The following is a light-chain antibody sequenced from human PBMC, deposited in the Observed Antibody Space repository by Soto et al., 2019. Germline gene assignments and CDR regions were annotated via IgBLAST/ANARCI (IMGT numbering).Light chain of an antibody. CDR1: QSISSY. Sequence: DIQMTQSPSSLSASVGDRVTITCRASQSISSYLNWYQQKPGKAPKLLIYAASSLQSGVPSRCSGSGSGTDFTLTISSLQPEDFATYYCQQLGTFGQGTKLEIK. CDR2: AAS. J-gene: IGKJ2*01. V-gene: IGKV1-39*01. CDR3: QQLGT.